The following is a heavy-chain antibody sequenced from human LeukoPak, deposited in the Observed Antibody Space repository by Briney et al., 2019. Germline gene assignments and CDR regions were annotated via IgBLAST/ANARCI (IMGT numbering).Heavy chain of an antibody. CDR3: ARENTAMVDNWFDP. Sequence: ASVKVSCKASGGTFSSYAISWVRQAPGQGLEWMGRIIPIFGTANYAQKFQGRVTITTDESTSTAYMELSSLRSEDTAAYYCARENTAMVDNWFDPWGQGTLVTVSS. D-gene: IGHD5-18*01. V-gene: IGHV1-69*05. CDR2: IIPIFGTA. J-gene: IGHJ5*02. CDR1: GGTFSSYA.